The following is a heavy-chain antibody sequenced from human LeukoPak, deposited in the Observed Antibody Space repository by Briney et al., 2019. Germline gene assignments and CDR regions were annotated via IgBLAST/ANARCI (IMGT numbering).Heavy chain of an antibody. V-gene: IGHV1-18*01. J-gene: IGHJ4*02. CDR2: ISTYNGDT. CDR1: GYSFTHYA. CDR3: ARDPSNTSGWYIYFDF. Sequence: ASVKVSCKTSGYSFTHYAISWVRQAPGRGLEWMGWISTYNGDTKYAQKLQGRFTMTSDTSTSTVYMELRSLTSDDTAVYYCARDPSNTSGWYIYFDFWGQGTLVTVSS. D-gene: IGHD6-19*01.